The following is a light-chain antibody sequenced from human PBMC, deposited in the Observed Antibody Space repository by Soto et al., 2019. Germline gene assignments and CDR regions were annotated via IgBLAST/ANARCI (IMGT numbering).Light chain of an antibody. CDR1: SSDVGGYNY. CDR3: SSYTSSRTLYV. J-gene: IGLJ1*01. CDR2: DVT. Sequence: QSVLTLPASVSGSPGQSITISCTGTSSDVGGYNYVYWYQQHPGKGPNLMIYDVTNRPSGVSNRFSGSKSGNTASLTISGLQAEDEADYYCSSYTSSRTLYVFGTGTKLTVL. V-gene: IGLV2-14*01.